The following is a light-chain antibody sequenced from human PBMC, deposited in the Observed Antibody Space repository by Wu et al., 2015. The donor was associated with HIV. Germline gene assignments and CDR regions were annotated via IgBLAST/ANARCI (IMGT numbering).Light chain of an antibody. CDR2: DAS. CDR1: QDISTY. Sequence: DIQMTQSPSSLSASVGDRVTITCQASQDISTYLNWYQQKPGKAPKLLIYDASNLQTGVPSRFSGSGSGTNFTFSINSLQPEDIATYYCQQYDHLPYIFGQGTRLEI. J-gene: IGKJ2*01. CDR3: QQYDHLPYI. V-gene: IGKV1-33*01.